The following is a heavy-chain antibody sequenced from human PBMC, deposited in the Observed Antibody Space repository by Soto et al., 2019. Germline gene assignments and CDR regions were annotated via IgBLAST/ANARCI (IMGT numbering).Heavy chain of an antibody. J-gene: IGHJ4*02. D-gene: IGHD2-2*01. Sequence: QVQLVESGGGVVQPGRSLRLSCAASGFTFSSYGMHWVRQAPGKGLGWVAVIWYDGSNKYYADSVKGRFTISRDNSKNTRYLQMNSLRAEDTAVYYCARDPAHCISTSCYAIDYWGQGTLVTVSS. CDR3: ARDPAHCISTSCYAIDY. CDR2: IWYDGSNK. V-gene: IGHV3-33*01. CDR1: GFTFSSYG.